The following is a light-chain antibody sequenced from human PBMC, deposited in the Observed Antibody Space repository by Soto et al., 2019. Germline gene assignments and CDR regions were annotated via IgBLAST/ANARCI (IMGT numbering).Light chain of an antibody. J-gene: IGKJ4*01. CDR3: QQYNSYPLT. CDR1: QSIGDS. CDR2: DVS. Sequence: IQMTQSPSTLSASVGDRVTITCRASQSIGDSLAWYQQKPGKAPYLLISDVSSLERGVPSRFSGSGSGTEFTLTISSLQPDDFATYYCQQYNSYPLTFGGGTKVDI. V-gene: IGKV1-5*01.